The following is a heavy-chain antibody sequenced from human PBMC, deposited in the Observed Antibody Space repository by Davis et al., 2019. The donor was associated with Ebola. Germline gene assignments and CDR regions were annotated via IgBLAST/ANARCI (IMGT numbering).Heavy chain of an antibody. CDR1: GFTVSGND. J-gene: IGHJ6*02. D-gene: IGHD1-14*01. V-gene: IGHV3-48*02. Sequence: PGGSLRLSCVASGFTVSGNDMSWVRQAPGKGLEWVSYISSSTSGTTTVYYADSVKGRFTVSRDDARNSLSLQMNSLRDDDTAIYYCAREGIITSGLDVWGQGTTVTVSS. CDR2: ISSSTSGTTTV. CDR3: AREGIITSGLDV.